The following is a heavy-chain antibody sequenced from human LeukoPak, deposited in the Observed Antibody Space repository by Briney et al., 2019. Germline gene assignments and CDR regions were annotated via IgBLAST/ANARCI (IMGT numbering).Heavy chain of an antibody. Sequence: GGSLRLSCAASGFTFSSYSMNWVRQAPGKGLEWVSSISSSSSYIYYADSVKGRFTISRDNAKNSLYLQMNSLRAEDTAVYYCARRSAAKDAFDFWGQGTMVTVSS. CDR1: GFTFSSYS. J-gene: IGHJ3*01. D-gene: IGHD6-25*01. CDR3: ARRSAAKDAFDF. CDR2: ISSSSSYI. V-gene: IGHV3-21*01.